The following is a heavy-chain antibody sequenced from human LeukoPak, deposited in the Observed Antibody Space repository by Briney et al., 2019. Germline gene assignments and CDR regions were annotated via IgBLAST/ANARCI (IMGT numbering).Heavy chain of an antibody. Sequence: PSETLSLTRTVSGYSISSGYYWGWIRQPPGKGLEWIGSIYHSGSTYYNPSLKSRVTISVDTSKNQFSLKLSSVTAADTAVYYCASTQNYDLHFDYWGQGTLVTVSS. V-gene: IGHV4-38-2*02. CDR1: GYSISSGYY. CDR2: IYHSGST. CDR3: ASTQNYDLHFDY. D-gene: IGHD3-3*01. J-gene: IGHJ4*02.